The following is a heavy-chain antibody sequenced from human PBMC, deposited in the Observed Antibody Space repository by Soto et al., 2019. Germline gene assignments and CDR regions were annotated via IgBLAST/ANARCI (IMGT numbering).Heavy chain of an antibody. Sequence: GSLRLSCTASGFSFNTYSMKWVRQAPGKGLEWISYISSDSKTIDYSDSVKGRFTISRDNARNSLYLQMKSLRAEDTAVYYCARDRFGRFQRSGGACYDFWGQGTRVTVSS. D-gene: IGHD2-15*01. CDR1: GFSFNTYS. V-gene: IGHV3-48*01. J-gene: IGHJ4*02. CDR2: ISSDSKTI. CDR3: ARDRFGRFQRSGGACYDF.